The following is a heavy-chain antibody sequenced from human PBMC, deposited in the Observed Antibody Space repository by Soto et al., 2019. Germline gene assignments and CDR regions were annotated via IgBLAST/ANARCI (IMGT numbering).Heavy chain of an antibody. J-gene: IGHJ4*02. V-gene: IGHV4-34*01. CDR3: ARDAIAARPYFDY. Sequence: SETLSLTCAVYGGSFSGYYWSWIRQPPGKGLEWIGEINHSGSTNYNPSLKSRVTISVDTSKNQFSLTLSSVTAADAAVYYCARDAIAARPYFDYWGQGTLVTVSS. CDR1: GGSFSGYY. D-gene: IGHD6-6*01. CDR2: INHSGST.